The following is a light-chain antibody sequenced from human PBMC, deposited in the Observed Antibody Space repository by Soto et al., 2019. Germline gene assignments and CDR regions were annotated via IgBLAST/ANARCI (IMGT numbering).Light chain of an antibody. CDR3: QQCNNWPLT. V-gene: IGKV3-15*01. CDR2: GAS. J-gene: IGKJ4*01. Sequence: EIVMTQSPATLSVSPGERATLSCRASQSVSSSLAWYQQKPGQAPRLLIYGASTRATGIPARFSGSGSGTDFTLTISSLQSEDFAVYYCQQCNNWPLTFGGGTKVEI. CDR1: QSVSSS.